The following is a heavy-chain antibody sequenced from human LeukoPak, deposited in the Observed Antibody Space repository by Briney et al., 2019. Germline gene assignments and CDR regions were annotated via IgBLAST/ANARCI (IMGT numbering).Heavy chain of an antibody. D-gene: IGHD6-19*01. CDR2: IIPIFGTA. V-gene: IGHV1-69*13. Sequence: ASVKVSCKASGGTFSSYAISWVRQAPGQGLEWMGGIIPIFGTANYAQKFQGRVTITADESTSTAYMELSSLRSEDTAVYYCARRPSGWYNAFDIWGQGTMVTVSS. J-gene: IGHJ3*02. CDR1: GGTFSSYA. CDR3: ARRPSGWYNAFDI.